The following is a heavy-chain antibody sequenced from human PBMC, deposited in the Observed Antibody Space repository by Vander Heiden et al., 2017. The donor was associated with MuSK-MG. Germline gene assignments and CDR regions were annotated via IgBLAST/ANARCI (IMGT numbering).Heavy chain of an antibody. CDR2: ISSSGSTI. J-gene: IGHJ4*02. CDR1: GFTFSTYE. CDR3: ARGGWYYYDSSGQTLDY. D-gene: IGHD3-22*01. Sequence: VQLVASGGGWVQPGGSLRLSCAASGFTFSTYERNWVRQAPGKGLEWVSYISSSGSTIYYADSVKGRFTISRDNAKNSLYLQMNSLRAEDTAVYYCARGGWYYYDSSGQTLDYWGQGTLVTVSS. V-gene: IGHV3-48*03.